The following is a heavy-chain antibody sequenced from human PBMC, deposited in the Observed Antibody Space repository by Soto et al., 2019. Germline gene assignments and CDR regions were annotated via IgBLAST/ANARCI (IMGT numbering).Heavy chain of an antibody. CDR2: IFPIFGTA. V-gene: IGHV1-69*13. Sequence: SVKVSCKASGGTFSSYAISWVRQAPGQGLEWMGGIFPIFGTANYAQKFQGRVTITADESTSTAYMELSSLRSEDTAVYYCARDRSLITEHSAFGWFGPWRQGTLFTVSS. D-gene: IGHD1-20*01. CDR1: GGTFSSYA. J-gene: IGHJ5*02. CDR3: ARDRSLITEHSAFGWFGP.